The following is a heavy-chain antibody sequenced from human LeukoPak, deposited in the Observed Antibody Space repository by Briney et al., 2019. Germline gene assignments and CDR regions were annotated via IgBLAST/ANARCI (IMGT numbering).Heavy chain of an antibody. D-gene: IGHD2-2*01. J-gene: IGHJ6*03. CDR3: ARAPCSSTSCYYYYMDV. Sequence: PSETLSLTCTVSGYSISSGYYWGWIRQPPGKGLEWIGSIYHSGRTYYNPSLKSRVTISVDTSKNQFSLKLSSVTAADTAVYYCARAPCSSTSCYYYYMDVWGKGTTVTISS. CDR2: IYHSGRT. V-gene: IGHV4-38-2*02. CDR1: GYSISSGYY.